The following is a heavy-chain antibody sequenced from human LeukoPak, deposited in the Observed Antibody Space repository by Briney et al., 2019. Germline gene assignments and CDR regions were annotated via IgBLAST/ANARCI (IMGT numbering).Heavy chain of an antibody. Sequence: GGSLRLSCGASGFTFSSYAMHWVRQAPGKGLEYVSAITNNGGTTYYANSVKGRFTLSRDNAKSSVFLQMNSLRAEDMALYYCAKAANLGSYYSGIQHWGQGTLVTVSS. CDR1: GFTFSSYA. J-gene: IGHJ1*01. CDR3: AKAANLGSYYSGIQH. V-gene: IGHV3-64*01. D-gene: IGHD3-10*01. CDR2: ITNNGGTT.